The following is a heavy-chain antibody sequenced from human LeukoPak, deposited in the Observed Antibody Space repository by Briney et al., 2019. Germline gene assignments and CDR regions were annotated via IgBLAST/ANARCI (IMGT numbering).Heavy chain of an antibody. CDR2: IIPILGIA. Sequence: SVKVSCKASGGTFSSYTISWVRQAPGQGLEWMGRIIPILGIANYEQKFQGRVTITADKSTSTAYMELSSLRSEDTAVYYCARDAYSYGPDDAFDIWGQGTMVTVSS. V-gene: IGHV1-69*04. CDR1: GGTFSSYT. J-gene: IGHJ3*02. CDR3: ARDAYSYGPDDAFDI. D-gene: IGHD5-18*01.